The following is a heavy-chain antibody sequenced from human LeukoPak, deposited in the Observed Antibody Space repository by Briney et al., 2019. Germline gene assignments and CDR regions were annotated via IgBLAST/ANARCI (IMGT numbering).Heavy chain of an antibody. CDR3: ASLTTADAFDI. CDR2: INHSGST. D-gene: IGHD3-22*01. Sequence: SETLSLTCAVYGGSFSGYYWSWIRQPPGKVLEWIGEINHSGSTNYNPSLKSRVTISVDTSKNQFSLKVSSVTAADTAVYYCASLTTADAFDIWGQGTMVTVSS. CDR1: GGSFSGYY. V-gene: IGHV4-34*01. J-gene: IGHJ3*02.